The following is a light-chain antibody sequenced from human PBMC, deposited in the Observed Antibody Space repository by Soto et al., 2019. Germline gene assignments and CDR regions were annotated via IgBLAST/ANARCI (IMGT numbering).Light chain of an antibody. V-gene: IGKV3-20*01. CDR1: QSVNTIY. CDR3: QHYGSSPLFT. J-gene: IGKJ3*01. CDR2: GAS. Sequence: EIVLTQSPGTLSLSPGERATLSCRASQSVNTIYLAWYQQKPGQAPRLLIYGASNRATGIPDRFSGSGSGTDFTLTISRLEPEDFAVYYCQHYGSSPLFTFGPGTKVDIK.